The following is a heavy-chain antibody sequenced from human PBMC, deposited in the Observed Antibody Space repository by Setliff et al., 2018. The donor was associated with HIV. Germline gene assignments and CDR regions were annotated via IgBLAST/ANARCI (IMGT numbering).Heavy chain of an antibody. J-gene: IGHJ4*02. CDR1: GASISSQY. Sequence: SETLSLTCIVSGASISSQYWSWIRQTPGQGLEWIGTVCYSGGTYYNPSLMGRVTISIDTSKNQFSLNLSSVAAADTAVYYCARHFYGYYGSNGLPIQYWGQGTLVTVSS. CDR2: VCYSGGT. CDR3: ARHFYGYYGSNGLPIQY. V-gene: IGHV4-59*04. D-gene: IGHD3-22*01.